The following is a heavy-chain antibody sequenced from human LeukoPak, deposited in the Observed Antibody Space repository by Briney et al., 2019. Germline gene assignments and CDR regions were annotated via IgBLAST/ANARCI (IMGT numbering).Heavy chain of an antibody. CDR1: GFSFTTYW. V-gene: IGHV3-7*01. CDR3: ARFKKSSGYFS. Sequence: PGESLRLSCAASGFSFTTYWMTWVRQAPGKGLQWVANINEDGSVKYYVDSVKGRFTISRDNAKNSLYLQMNSLRAEDTAVYYCARFKKSSGYFSWGQGTLVTVSS. D-gene: IGHD3-22*01. CDR2: INEDGSVK. J-gene: IGHJ4*02.